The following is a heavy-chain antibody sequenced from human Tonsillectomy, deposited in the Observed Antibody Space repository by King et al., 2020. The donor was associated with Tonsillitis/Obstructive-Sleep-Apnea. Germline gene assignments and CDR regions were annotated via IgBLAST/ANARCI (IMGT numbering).Heavy chain of an antibody. CDR2: ISGDGGST. CDR3: AKDPNAYNDFWSGYLGEY. D-gene: IGHD3-3*01. CDR1: GFTFDDYA. J-gene: IGHJ4*02. V-gene: IGHV3-43*02. Sequence: QLVQSGGGVVQPGGSLRLSCAASGFTFDDYAMHWVRQAPGKGLEWVSLISGDGGSTYYADSVKGRFTISRDNSKNSLYLQMNRLRTEDTALYYCAKDPNAYNDFWSGYLGEYWGQGTLVTVSS.